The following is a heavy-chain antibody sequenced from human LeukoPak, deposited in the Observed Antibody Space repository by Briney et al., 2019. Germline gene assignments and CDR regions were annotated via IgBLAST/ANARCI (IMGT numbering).Heavy chain of an antibody. J-gene: IGHJ6*02. Sequence: PSETLSLTCTVSGGSISNSSYYWGWIRQPPGKGLEWIGSVYYSGSAYSNPSLKSRITISVDTSKNQFSLRLSSVAAADTAVFYCARHPQRSLGVTTSGPYYYGMDVWGQGTTVTVTS. D-gene: IGHD2-21*02. CDR3: ARHPQRSLGVTTSGPYYYGMDV. CDR2: VYYSGSA. V-gene: IGHV4-39*01. CDR1: GGSISNSSYY.